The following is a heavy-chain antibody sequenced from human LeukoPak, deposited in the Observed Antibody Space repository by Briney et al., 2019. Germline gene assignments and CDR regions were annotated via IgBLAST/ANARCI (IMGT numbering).Heavy chain of an antibody. J-gene: IGHJ3*02. Sequence: SVTVSCKASGGTFSSYAISWVRQAPGQGLEWMGGIIPIFCTANYAQKFQGRVTITTDESTSTAYMELSSLRSEDTAVYYCASGSVVVPAALNAFDIWGQGTMVTVSS. CDR1: GGTFSSYA. V-gene: IGHV1-69*05. CDR2: IIPIFCTA. CDR3: ASGSVVVPAALNAFDI. D-gene: IGHD2-2*01.